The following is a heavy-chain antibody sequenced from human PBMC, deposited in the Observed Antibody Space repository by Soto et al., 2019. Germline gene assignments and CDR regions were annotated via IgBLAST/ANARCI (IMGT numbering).Heavy chain of an antibody. D-gene: IGHD5-12*01. V-gene: IGHV1-3*01. Sequence: ASVKVSCKASGYTFTGYYMHWVRQAPGQRLEWMGWINAGNGNTKYSQKFHGRVTITKNTSASTAYMELSSLRSEDTAVYYCARGPLRNWFDPWGQGTLVTVSS. CDR3: ARGPLRNWFDP. CDR1: GYTFTGYY. J-gene: IGHJ5*02. CDR2: INAGNGNT.